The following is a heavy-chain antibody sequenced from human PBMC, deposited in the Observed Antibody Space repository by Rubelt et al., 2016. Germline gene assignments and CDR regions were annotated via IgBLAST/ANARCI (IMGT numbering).Heavy chain of an antibody. CDR1: GGSFSGYY. CDR2: INHSGST. CDR3: ASLCTNGVCSSD. V-gene: IGHV4-34*01. Sequence: QVQLQQWGAGLLKPSETLSLTCAVYGGSFSGYYWSWIRQPPGKGLEWIGEINHSGSTKYNPSLKSRVTISGDTSKKQLSLKLSSGTAADTAVYYCASLCTNGVCSSDWGQGTLVTVSS. J-gene: IGHJ4*02. D-gene: IGHD2-8*01.